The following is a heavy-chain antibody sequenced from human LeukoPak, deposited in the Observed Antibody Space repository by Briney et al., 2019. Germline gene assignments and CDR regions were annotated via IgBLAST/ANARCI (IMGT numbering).Heavy chain of an antibody. D-gene: IGHD2-2*01. CDR3: AKDPREYCSSTSCPNWFDS. CDR2: IRSSGGTT. CDR1: GFTFNNYA. V-gene: IGHV3-23*01. Sequence: GGSLRLSCAASGFTFNNYAMSWVRQAPGKGLEWVSAIRSSGGTTYYADSVKGRFTISRDNSENTLFLQMNSLRAEDTAVYYCAKDPREYCSSTSCPNWFDSWGQGTLVTVSS. J-gene: IGHJ5*01.